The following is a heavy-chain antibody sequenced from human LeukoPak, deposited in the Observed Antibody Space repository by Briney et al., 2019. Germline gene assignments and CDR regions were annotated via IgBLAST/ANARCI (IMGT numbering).Heavy chain of an antibody. CDR3: ATTGDLSVYNY. J-gene: IGHJ4*02. V-gene: IGHV4-38-2*01. CDR2: IYHRGST. D-gene: IGHD7-27*01. CDR1: GHSISSGYY. Sequence: SETLSLTCFVSGHSISSGYYWAWIRQPPGKGLEWIGSIYHRGSTSYSPSLKSRVTISLDASKNQFSLKLTSVTAADTAVYYCATTGDLSVYNYWDQGALVTVSS.